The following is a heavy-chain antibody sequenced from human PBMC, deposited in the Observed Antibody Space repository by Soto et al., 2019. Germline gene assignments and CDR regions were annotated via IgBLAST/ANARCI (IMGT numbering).Heavy chain of an antibody. CDR1: GFTFSSYG. CDR2: ISYDGSNK. CDR3: AKEWVGSYGQWVYMDV. V-gene: IGHV3-30*18. Sequence: GGSLRLSCAASGFTFSSYGMHWVRQAPGKGLEWVAVISYDGSNKYYADSVKGRFTISRDNSKNTLYLQMNSLSAYDAAVYCCAKEWVGSYGQWVYMDVWGKGTPVTVSS. D-gene: IGHD5-18*01. J-gene: IGHJ6*03.